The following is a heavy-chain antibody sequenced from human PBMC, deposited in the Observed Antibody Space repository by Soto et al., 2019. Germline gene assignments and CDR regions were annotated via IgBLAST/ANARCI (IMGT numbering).Heavy chain of an antibody. J-gene: IGHJ4*02. D-gene: IGHD4-4*01. CDR3: SRLGSNPKDFDY. CDR2: SRNKANSYTT. Sequence: EVQLVESGGGLVQPGGSLRLSCAASGFTFSDHYIDWVRQAPGKGLEWVGRSRNKANSYTTEYAASVKGRFTISRDGSKNSLYLQMNNLKTEDTAVYYCSRLGSNPKDFDYWGQGTLVTVSS. V-gene: IGHV3-72*01. CDR1: GFTFSDHY.